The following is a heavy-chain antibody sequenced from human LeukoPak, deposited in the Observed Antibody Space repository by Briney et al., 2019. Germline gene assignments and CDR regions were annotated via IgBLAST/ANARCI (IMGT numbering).Heavy chain of an antibody. CDR2: ISHDGSNK. Sequence: GGSLRLSCAASGFTFSSYGMHWVRQAPGKGREWVAVISHDGSNKHYAGSVKGRFTISRDISKNTLYLQMNSLRAEDTAVYYCARVLSGRGSLYDYYYYMDVWGKGTTVTISS. D-gene: IGHD3-10*01. CDR3: ARVLSGRGSLYDYYYYMDV. J-gene: IGHJ6*03. CDR1: GFTFSSYG. V-gene: IGHV3-30*03.